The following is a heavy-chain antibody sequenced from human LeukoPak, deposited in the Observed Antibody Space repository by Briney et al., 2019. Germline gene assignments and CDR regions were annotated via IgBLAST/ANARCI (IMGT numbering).Heavy chain of an antibody. CDR1: GGTFSSYA. D-gene: IGHD3-10*01. CDR3: ARGFQGDSDYYYYYMDV. CDR2: IIPILGIA. Sequence: PWASVKVSCKASGGTFSSYAISWVRQAPGQGLEWMGRIIPILGIANYAQKFQGRVTITADKSTSTAYMELSSLRSEDTAVYYCARGFQGDSDYYYYYMDVWGKGTTVTVSS. V-gene: IGHV1-69*04. J-gene: IGHJ6*03.